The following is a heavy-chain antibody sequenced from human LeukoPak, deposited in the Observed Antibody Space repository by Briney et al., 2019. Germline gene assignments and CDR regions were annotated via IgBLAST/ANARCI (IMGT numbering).Heavy chain of an antibody. V-gene: IGHV3-23*01. CDR1: GFTFSSYA. J-gene: IGHJ3*02. D-gene: IGHD3-22*01. Sequence: PGGSLRLSCAASGFTFSSYAMSWVRQAPGKGLEWVSAISGSGGSTYYADSVKGRFTISRDNSKNTLYLQMNSLRAEDTAVYYCARDPRSSGYPDIWGQGTMVTVSS. CDR3: ARDPRSSGYPDI. CDR2: ISGSGGST.